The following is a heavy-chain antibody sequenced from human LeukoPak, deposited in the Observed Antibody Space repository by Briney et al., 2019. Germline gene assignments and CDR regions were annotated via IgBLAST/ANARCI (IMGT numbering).Heavy chain of an antibody. CDR2: MNPNSGNT. V-gene: IGHV1-8*01. CDR3: ARRAMVRRYNWFDP. D-gene: IGHD3-10*01. J-gene: IGHJ5*02. CDR1: GYTFTSYD. Sequence: ASVKVSCKASGYTFTSYDVNWVRQATGQGLEWMGWMNPNSGNTGYAQKFQGRVTMTRNTSISTAYMELSSLRSEDTAVYYCARRAMVRRYNWFDPWGQGTLVTVSS.